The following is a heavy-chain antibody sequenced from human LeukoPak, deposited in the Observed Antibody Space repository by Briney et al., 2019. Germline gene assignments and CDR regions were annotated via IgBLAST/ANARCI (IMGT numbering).Heavy chain of an antibody. D-gene: IGHD3-22*01. CDR2: ISAYNGNT. CDR3: ARVTYYYDSSGYFKEPNFDY. J-gene: IGHJ4*02. V-gene: IGHV1-18*04. Sequence: ASVKVSCKASGYTFTGYYMHWVRQAPGQGLEWMGWISAYNGNTNYAQKLQGRVTMTTDTSTSTAYMELRSLRSDDTAVYYCARVTYYYDSSGYFKEPNFDYWGQGTLVTVSS. CDR1: GYTFTGYY.